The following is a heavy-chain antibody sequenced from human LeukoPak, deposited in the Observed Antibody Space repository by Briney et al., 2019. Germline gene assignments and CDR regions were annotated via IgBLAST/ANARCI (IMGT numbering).Heavy chain of an antibody. Sequence: ASVKVSCKASGYTFTSYYMHWVRQAPGQGLEWMGIINPSGGSTSYAQKLQGRVTMTTDTSTSTAYMELRSLRSDDTAVYYCARDYYYDSSGYYAFDIWGQGTMVTVSS. J-gene: IGHJ3*02. CDR1: GYTFTSYY. CDR3: ARDYYYDSSGYYAFDI. D-gene: IGHD3-22*01. V-gene: IGHV1-46*01. CDR2: INPSGGST.